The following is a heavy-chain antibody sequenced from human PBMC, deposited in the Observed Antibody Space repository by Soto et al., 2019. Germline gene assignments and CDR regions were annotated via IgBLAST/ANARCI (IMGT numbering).Heavy chain of an antibody. D-gene: IGHD3-16*01. CDR1: ARSISSYY. V-gene: IGHV4-59*01. Sequence: ARSISSYYWFGIRQPPGKGLEWIGNIYYSGSTNFNPSLKSRVTISVDTPKIQCSLTLPSVTSADTAVYYCATYWGTECHTFWFGLWGRGAKVTSCS. CDR3: ATYWGTECHTFWFGL. J-gene: IGHJ5*02. CDR2: IYYSGST.